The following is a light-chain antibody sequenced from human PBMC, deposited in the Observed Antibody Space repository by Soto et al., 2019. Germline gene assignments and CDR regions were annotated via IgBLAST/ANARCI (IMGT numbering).Light chain of an antibody. J-gene: IGLJ2*01. CDR1: SSDVGRYNY. V-gene: IGLV2-14*01. CDR2: GVS. CDR3: SSYTRNIAVV. Sequence: QSALTQPASVSGSPGQSITISCTGTSSDVGRYNYVSWYQQRPGKAPKLMIYGVSSRPSGVSDRFSGSKSGNTASLTISWLQDDDEYDYYCSSYTRNIAVVFGGGTKLTVL.